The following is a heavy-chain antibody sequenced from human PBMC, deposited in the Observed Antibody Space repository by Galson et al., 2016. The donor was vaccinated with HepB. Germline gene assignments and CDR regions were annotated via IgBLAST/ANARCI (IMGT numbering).Heavy chain of an antibody. CDR1: GYTLTGYY. CDR2: INPSSGGA. CDR3: ARAYGDYADY. V-gene: IGHV1-2*02. J-gene: IGHJ4*02. Sequence: SVKVSCKASGYTLTGYYIYWVRQAPGQGLEWMGWINPSSGGANYAQKFQGRVTMTRDTSVTTAYMELSRLRSDDTAVYYCARAYGDYADYWGQGTLVTVSS. D-gene: IGHD4-17*01.